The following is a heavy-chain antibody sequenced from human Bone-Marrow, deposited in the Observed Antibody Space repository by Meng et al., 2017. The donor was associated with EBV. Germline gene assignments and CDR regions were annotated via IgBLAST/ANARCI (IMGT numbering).Heavy chain of an antibody. CDR2: INRSGSN. CDR1: CGCCSGYY. CDR3: ARSSLEGGFDY. J-gene: IGHJ4*02. V-gene: IGHV4-34*01. Sequence: WGAALLKPYVTPTLTCAAVCGCCSGYYWSRQRPPTGKGLEWNGEINRSGSNNYTPSLKSRVTISVDTSKNQFSLKLSSVTAADTAVYYCARSSLEGGFDYWGQGTLVTVSS. D-gene: IGHD3-10*01.